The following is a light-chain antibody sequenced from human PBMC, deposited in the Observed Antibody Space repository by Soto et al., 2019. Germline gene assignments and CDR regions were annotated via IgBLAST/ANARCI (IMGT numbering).Light chain of an antibody. J-gene: IGKJ4*01. CDR3: EKYGNSPA. V-gene: IGKV3-20*01. CDR1: QSVSSSY. Sequence: EIVLTQSPGTLSLSPGERGTLSCRASQSVSSSYLAWYQQKPGQAPRLLIYGASSSATGIPDRFSGSGSGTDFTLNISRLEPEDFEVYYCEKYGNSPAFGGGTKVEIK. CDR2: GAS.